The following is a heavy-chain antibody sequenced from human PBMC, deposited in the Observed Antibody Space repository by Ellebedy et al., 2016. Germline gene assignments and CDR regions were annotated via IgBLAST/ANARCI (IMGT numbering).Heavy chain of an antibody. Sequence: SETLSLXCTVSGGSVSSGSYYWSWIRQPPGKGLEWIGYIYYSGSTNYNPSLKSRVTISVDTSKNQFSLKLSSVTAADTAVYYCARDGYVGSYYSSWFDPWGQGTLVTVSS. J-gene: IGHJ5*02. D-gene: IGHD5-12*01. V-gene: IGHV4-61*01. CDR2: IYYSGST. CDR1: GGSVSSGSYY. CDR3: ARDGYVGSYYSSWFDP.